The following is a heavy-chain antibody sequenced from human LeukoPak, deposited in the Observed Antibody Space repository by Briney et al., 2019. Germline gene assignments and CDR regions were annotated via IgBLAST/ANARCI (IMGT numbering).Heavy chain of an antibody. CDR3: ARGPYYGSGSLEFDY. CDR2: INPNSGGT. J-gene: IGHJ4*02. V-gene: IGHV1-2*02. D-gene: IGHD3-10*01. Sequence: ASVTVSSTASGYTFTGYYMHWVRQAPGQGLEWMGWINPNSGGTNYAQKFQGRVTMTRDTSISTAYMELSRLRSDDTAVYYCARGPYYGSGSLEFDYWGQGTLVTVSS. CDR1: GYTFTGYY.